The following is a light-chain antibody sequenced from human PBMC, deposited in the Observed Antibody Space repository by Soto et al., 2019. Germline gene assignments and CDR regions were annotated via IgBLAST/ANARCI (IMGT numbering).Light chain of an antibody. CDR2: EVN. V-gene: IGLV2-23*02. CDR3: CSSGGSPKYV. Sequence: QSALTQPASVSGSPGQSITISCTGTSSNVGSYKLVSWYQQHPGKAPKLMIFEVNKRPSGVSNRFSGSKSGNTASLTISGLKVEDEADYYCCSSGGSPKYVFGTGTQLTVL. J-gene: IGLJ1*01. CDR1: SSNVGSYKL.